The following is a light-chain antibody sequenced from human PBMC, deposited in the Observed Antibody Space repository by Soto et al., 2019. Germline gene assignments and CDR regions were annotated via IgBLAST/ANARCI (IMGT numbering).Light chain of an antibody. J-gene: IGLJ7*01. CDR2: NNN. CDR3: AAWDDSLDGHVV. V-gene: IGLV1-44*01. Sequence: QSVLTQPPSASGTPGQRVTISCSGSSSNIGSNTVSWFQQLPGRDPKLLLYNNNHRPSGVPDRFSASKSGTSASLAISGLQSEDETDYYCAAWDDSLDGHVVFGGGTQLNVL. CDR1: SSNIGSNT.